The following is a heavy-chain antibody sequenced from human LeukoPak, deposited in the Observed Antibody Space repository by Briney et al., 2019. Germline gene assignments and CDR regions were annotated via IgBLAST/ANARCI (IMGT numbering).Heavy chain of an antibody. CDR1: GGTFSSYA. J-gene: IGHJ3*02. Sequence: ASVKVSCKASGGTFSSYAISWVRQAPGQGLEWMGGIIPIFGTANYAQKFQGGVTITTDESTSTAYMELSSLRSEDTAVYYCARVMTTVVTPGAFDIWGRGTMVTVSS. V-gene: IGHV1-69*05. D-gene: IGHD4-23*01. CDR2: IIPIFGTA. CDR3: ARVMTTVVTPGAFDI.